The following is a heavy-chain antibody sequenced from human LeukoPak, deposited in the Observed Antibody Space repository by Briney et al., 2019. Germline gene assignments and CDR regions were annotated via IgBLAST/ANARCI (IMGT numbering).Heavy chain of an antibody. V-gene: IGHV3-23*01. Sequence: GGSLRLSCAASGFTFSRYALNWTRQAPGKGLEWVSTVSVSGGSTYYADSVKGRFTISRDNSENTLYLQMNSLRAEDTAVYYCAKDVKAGSGDYYFDYWGQGTLVILSS. J-gene: IGHJ4*02. CDR3: AKDVKAGSGDYYFDY. CDR2: VSVSGGST. CDR1: GFTFSRYA. D-gene: IGHD3-3*01.